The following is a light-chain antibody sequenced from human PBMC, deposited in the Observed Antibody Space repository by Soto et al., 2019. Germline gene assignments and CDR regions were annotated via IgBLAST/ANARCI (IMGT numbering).Light chain of an antibody. CDR1: SSDVGRYNY. V-gene: IGLV2-11*01. CDR2: DVS. CDR3: CSYAGSPRFV. J-gene: IGLJ1*01. Sequence: QSALTQPRSVSGSPGQSVTISCTGTSSDVGRYNYVSWYQHHPGTAPKVMIYDVSERPSGVPDRFSGSKSGNTAFLTISGLQAEDEADYYCCSYAGSPRFVFGTGTKVTVL.